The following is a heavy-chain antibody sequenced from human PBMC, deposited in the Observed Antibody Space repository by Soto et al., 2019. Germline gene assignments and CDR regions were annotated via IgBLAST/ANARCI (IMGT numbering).Heavy chain of an antibody. CDR2: IYYSGST. V-gene: IGHV4-39*01. CDR1: GGSISSSSYY. D-gene: IGHD3-9*01. Sequence: QLQLQESGPGLVKPSETLSLTCTVSGGSISSSSYYWGWIRQPPGKGLEWIGSIYYSGSTDYNPSRKSRVTISEDTSTNQFSLRMRSVTAADVALYYCACWRYFYWSDDYWGQGTLVTVSS. J-gene: IGHJ4*02. CDR3: ACWRYFYWSDDY.